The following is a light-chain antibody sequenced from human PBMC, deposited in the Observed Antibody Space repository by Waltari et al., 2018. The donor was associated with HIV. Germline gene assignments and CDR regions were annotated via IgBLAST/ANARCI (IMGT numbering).Light chain of an antibody. V-gene: IGLV1-47*01. CDR1: SSTLGSKY. J-gene: IGLJ2*01. CDR3: AAWDDSLSGVV. CDR2: RSY. Sequence: QSVLTQPPSASGTPGQRVTISCSGSSSTLGSKYVYWYQQFQGTAPKLLIYRSYQRPSGVPDRFSGSKSGTSASLAISGLRSEDEADYYCAAWDDSLSGVVFGGGTKLTVL.